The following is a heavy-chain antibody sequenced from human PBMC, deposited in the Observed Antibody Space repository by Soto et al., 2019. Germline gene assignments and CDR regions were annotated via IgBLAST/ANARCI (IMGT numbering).Heavy chain of an antibody. Sequence: SVKVSCKASGGTLNNYAINWVRQAPGQGLEWMGGILPVSAPPDYAQTFQGRVSITADHSTSTVYMELSRLKSDDTAVYFCATDSNYDVSNSFWGQGTLVTVSS. CDR1: GGTLNNYA. CDR3: ATDSNYDVSNSF. V-gene: IGHV1-69*13. D-gene: IGHD3-3*01. J-gene: IGHJ4*02. CDR2: ILPVSAPP.